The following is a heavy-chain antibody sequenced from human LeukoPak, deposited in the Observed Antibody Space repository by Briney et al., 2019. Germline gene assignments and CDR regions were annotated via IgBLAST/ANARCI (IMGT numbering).Heavy chain of an antibody. CDR3: ASFPVSSSWAYYYYYMDV. J-gene: IGHJ6*03. CDR2: IYTSGST. V-gene: IGHV4-4*07. Sequence: SETLSLTCTVSGGSISSYYWSWIRQPAGKGLEWIGRIYTSGSTNYNPSLKSRVTTSVDTSKNQFSLKLSSVTAADTAVYYCASFPVSSSWAYYYYYMDVWGKGTTVTVSS. CDR1: GGSISSYY. D-gene: IGHD6-13*01.